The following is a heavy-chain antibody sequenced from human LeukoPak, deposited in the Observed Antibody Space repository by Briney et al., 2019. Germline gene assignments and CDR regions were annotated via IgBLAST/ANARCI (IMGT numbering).Heavy chain of an antibody. D-gene: IGHD1-26*01. V-gene: IGHV3-53*01. CDR1: GFTVSTNY. J-gene: IGHJ3*02. CDR3: VRASGPFDI. CDR2: IYAGGYT. Sequence: GGSLRLSCAASGFTVSTNYMSWVRQAPGKGLEWVSVIYAGGYTYYADSVKGRFTISRDNSKNTLYLQMNSLRAEDTAVYFCVRASGPFDIWGQGTMVTVSS.